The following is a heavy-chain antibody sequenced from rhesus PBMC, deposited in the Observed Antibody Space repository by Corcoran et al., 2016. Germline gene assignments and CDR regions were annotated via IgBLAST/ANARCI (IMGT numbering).Heavy chain of an antibody. CDR3: TGGVPLDY. D-gene: IGHD3-34*01. Sequence: EVRLGESGGGLVQPGGSLRLSCAAPGFPFGYHQLTWVRQATGKGPEWVGFIGNKSKRGTSAYAASVKGRFTISRDDSKNIVSLQMNSLKTEDTAVYYCTGGVPLDYWGQGVLVTVSS. CDR1: GFPFGYHQ. J-gene: IGHJ4*01. CDR2: IGNKSKRGTS. V-gene: IGHV3-116*02.